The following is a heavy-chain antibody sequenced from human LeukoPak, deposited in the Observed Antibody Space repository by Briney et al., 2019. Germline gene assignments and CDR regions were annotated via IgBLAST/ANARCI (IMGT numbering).Heavy chain of an antibody. V-gene: IGHV7-4-1*02. D-gene: IGHD3-22*01. CDR3: ARVAVAYYYYDSSGTAFDY. CDR2: INTNTGNP. CDR1: GYTFTSYA. Sequence: EASVKVSCKASGYTFTSYAMNWVRQAPGQGLEWMGWINTNTGNPTYAQGFTGRFVFSLDTSVSTAYLQISSLKAEDTAVYYCARVAVAYYYYDSSGTAFDYWGQGTLVTVSS. J-gene: IGHJ4*02.